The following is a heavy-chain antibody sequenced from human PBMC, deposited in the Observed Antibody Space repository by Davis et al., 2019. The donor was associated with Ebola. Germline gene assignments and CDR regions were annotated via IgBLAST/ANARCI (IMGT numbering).Heavy chain of an antibody. J-gene: IGHJ4*02. V-gene: IGHV1-3*01. Sequence: ASVKVSCKASGDTFTSYAMHWVRQAPGQRLEWMGWINAGNGNSKYSQKFQGRVTITRDTSASTAYMGLSSLRSEDTAVYYCAGDGGAKVGDYWGQGTLVTVSS. D-gene: IGHD1-26*01. CDR2: INAGNGNS. CDR1: GDTFTSYA. CDR3: AGDGGAKVGDY.